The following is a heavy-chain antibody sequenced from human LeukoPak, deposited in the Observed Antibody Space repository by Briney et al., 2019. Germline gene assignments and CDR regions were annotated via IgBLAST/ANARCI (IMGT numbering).Heavy chain of an antibody. Sequence: SETLSLTCTVSGGSISSYYWSWIRQPPGKGLEWIGYIYYSGSTNYNPSLKSRVTISVDTSKNQFSLKLSSVTAADTAVYYCARLQPAVSYYDILNEPRYYFDYWGQGTLVNVSS. CDR3: ARLQPAVSYYDILNEPRYYFDY. V-gene: IGHV4-59*08. J-gene: IGHJ4*02. CDR2: IYYSGST. D-gene: IGHD3-9*01. CDR1: GGSISSYY.